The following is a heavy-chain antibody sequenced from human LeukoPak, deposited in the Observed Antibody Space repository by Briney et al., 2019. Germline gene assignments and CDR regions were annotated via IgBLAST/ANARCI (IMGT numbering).Heavy chain of an antibody. CDR1: GFTFSSYG. CDR3: AKGYCSGGSCSYYFDY. CDR2: ISGSDGST. J-gene: IGHJ4*02. V-gene: IGHV3-23*01. Sequence: GGSLTLSCAASGFTFSSYGMSWVRQAPGQGLEWVSAISGSDGSTYYANPVKGRRTISRDNFKNALYLQRNSLRAEDMAVYYCAKGYCSGGSCSYYFDYWGQGTLVTVSS. D-gene: IGHD2-15*01.